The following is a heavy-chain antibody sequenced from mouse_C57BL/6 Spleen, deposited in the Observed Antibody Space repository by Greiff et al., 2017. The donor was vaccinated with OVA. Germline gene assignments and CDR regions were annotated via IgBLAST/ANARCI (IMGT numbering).Heavy chain of an antibody. CDR2: IYPGSGST. J-gene: IGHJ1*03. CDR3: ARGYYYGSSYPYFDV. D-gene: IGHD1-1*01. CDR1: GYTFTSSW. V-gene: IGHV1-55*01. Sequence: QVPLQQPGAELVKPGASVKMSCKASGYTFTSSWLTWVPQRPGHGLEWIGDIYPGSGSTNYNEKFKSKATLTVDTSSSTAYMQLSSLTSEDSAVYYCARGYYYGSSYPYFDVWGTGTTVTVSS.